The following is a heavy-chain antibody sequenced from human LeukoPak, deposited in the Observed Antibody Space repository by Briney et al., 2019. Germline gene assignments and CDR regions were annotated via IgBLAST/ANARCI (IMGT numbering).Heavy chain of an antibody. CDR3: TREYGFMTTVFHAFDI. Sequence: SETLSLTCTVSGGSISSSSYYWGWIRQPPGKGLEWIGNIYYSGSNYYNPSLKSRVTISVDTSKNQFSLKLSSVTAADTAIYYCTREYGFMTTVFHAFDIWGQGTVVTVSS. D-gene: IGHD4-17*01. CDR1: GGSISSSSYY. CDR2: IYYSGSN. V-gene: IGHV4-39*07. J-gene: IGHJ3*02.